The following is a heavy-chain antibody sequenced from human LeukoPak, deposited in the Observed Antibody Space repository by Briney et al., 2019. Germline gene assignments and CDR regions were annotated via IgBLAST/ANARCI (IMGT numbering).Heavy chain of an antibody. CDR2: IYYSGST. CDR1: GGSISSYY. V-gene: IGHV4-59*08. J-gene: IGHJ3*02. D-gene: IGHD3-3*01. Sequence: SETLSLTCTVSGGSISSYYWSWIRQPPGKGLEWIGYIYYSGSTNYNPSLKSRVTISVDTSKNQFSLKLSSVTAADTAVYYCARTWRYAFDIWGQGTMVTVSS. CDR3: ARTWRYAFDI.